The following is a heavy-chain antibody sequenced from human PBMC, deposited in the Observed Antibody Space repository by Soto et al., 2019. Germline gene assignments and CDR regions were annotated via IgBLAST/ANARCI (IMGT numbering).Heavy chain of an antibody. D-gene: IGHD3-10*01. Sequence: PSETRCLTCTVSGGSISTYYWSWSLQPPGKGLEWIGYIYYSGSTNYNPSLKSRVTISVDTSKNQFSLKLSSVTAADTAVYYCARGDPLRWFGEKLYYGMDIWGQETTVTVTS. CDR1: GGSISTYY. J-gene: IGHJ6*01. V-gene: IGHV4-59*01. CDR2: IYYSGST. CDR3: ARGDPLRWFGEKLYYGMDI.